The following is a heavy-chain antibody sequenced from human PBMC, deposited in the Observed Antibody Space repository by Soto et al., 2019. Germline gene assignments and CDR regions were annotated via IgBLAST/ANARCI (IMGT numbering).Heavy chain of an antibody. J-gene: IGHJ3*02. CDR3: ARDSITIFGVVIGAFDI. CDR1: GFTFSSYW. V-gene: IGHV3-7*01. Sequence: EVQLVESAGGLVQPGGSLRLSWAASGFTFSSYWMSWVRQAPGKGLEWVANIKQDGSEKYYVDSVKGRFTISRDNAKNSLYLQMNSLRAEDTAVYYCARDSITIFGVVIGAFDIWGQGTMVTVSS. CDR2: IKQDGSEK. D-gene: IGHD3-3*01.